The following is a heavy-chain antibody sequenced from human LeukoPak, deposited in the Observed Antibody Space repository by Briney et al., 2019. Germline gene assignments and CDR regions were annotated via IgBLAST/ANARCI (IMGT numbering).Heavy chain of an antibody. D-gene: IGHD2-15*01. CDR1: GYTFTSYA. Sequence: GASVKVSCKASGYTFTSYARNGVRQAPGQGLEGVGCINTNTGNPTYAQGFTGRVVFSLDPSASTAYLQISSLKAEDTAVYSCARSYCSGGSCRIDYWGQGTLVTVSS. J-gene: IGHJ4*02. V-gene: IGHV7-4-1*02. CDR3: ARSYCSGGSCRIDY. CDR2: INTNTGNP.